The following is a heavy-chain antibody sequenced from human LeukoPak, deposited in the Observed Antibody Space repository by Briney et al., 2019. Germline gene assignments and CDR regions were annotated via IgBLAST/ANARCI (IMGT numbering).Heavy chain of an antibody. D-gene: IGHD3-22*01. CDR2: IIPIFGTA. CDR3: AREGSVVVKGFVRAAAFDI. V-gene: IGHV1-69*13. Sequence: GASVKVSCKASGGTFSSYAISWVRQAPGQGLEWMGGIIPIFGTANYAQKFQGRVTITADESTSTAYMELSSLRSEDTAVYYCAREGSVVVKGFVRAAAFDIWGQGTMVTVSS. J-gene: IGHJ3*02. CDR1: GGTFSSYA.